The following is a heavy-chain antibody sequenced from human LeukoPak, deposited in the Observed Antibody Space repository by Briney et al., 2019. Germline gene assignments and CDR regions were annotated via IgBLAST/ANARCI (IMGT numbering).Heavy chain of an antibody. V-gene: IGHV3-30*02. CDR3: AKDRQNCAPSWMDV. J-gene: IGHJ6*04. Sequence: GGSLRLSCTTSGLTFSSNGMHWVRQAPGKGLEWVAFIRYDEGNEYYADSVKGRFTISRDNSKNTLYLQMNSLIADDTAVYYCAKDRQNCAPSWMDVWGKGTTVTVSS. D-gene: IGHD2-21*01. CDR2: IRYDEGNE. CDR1: GLTFSSNG.